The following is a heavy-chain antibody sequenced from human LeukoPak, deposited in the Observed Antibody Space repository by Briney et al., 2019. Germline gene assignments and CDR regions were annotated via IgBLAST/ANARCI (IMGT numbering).Heavy chain of an antibody. J-gene: IGHJ4*02. Sequence: SETLSLTCAVYGGPFSGYYWSWIRQPPGEGLEWIGEINHSGSTNYNPSLKSRVTMSVDTSKNQFSLKLSSVTAADRAVDYCARVRRYCSSTSCYIFDYWGQGTLVTVSS. V-gene: IGHV4-34*01. CDR3: ARVRRYCSSTSCYIFDY. D-gene: IGHD2-2*01. CDR1: GGPFSGYY. CDR2: INHSGST.